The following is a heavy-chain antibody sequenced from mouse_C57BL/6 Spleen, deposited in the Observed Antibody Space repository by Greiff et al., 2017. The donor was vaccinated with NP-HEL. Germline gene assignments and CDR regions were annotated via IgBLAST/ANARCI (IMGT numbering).Heavy chain of an antibody. CDR2: INPNNGGT. CDR1: GYTFTDYY. J-gene: IGHJ3*01. Sequence: EVQLQQSGPELVKPGASVKISCKASGYTFTDYYMNWVKQSHGKSLEWIGDINPNNGGTSYNQKFKGKATLTVDKSSSTAYMELRSLTSEDSAVYYCARDPYGTNEGFAYWGQGTLVTVSA. CDR3: ARDPYGTNEGFAY. V-gene: IGHV1-26*01. D-gene: IGHD1-1*01.